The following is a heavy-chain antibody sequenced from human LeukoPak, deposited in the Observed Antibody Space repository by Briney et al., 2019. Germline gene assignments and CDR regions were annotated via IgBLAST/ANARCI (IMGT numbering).Heavy chain of an antibody. D-gene: IGHD3-16*01. CDR1: GFTFSSYA. CDR3: AKDKGGGYGNDGFDI. CDR2: ISGSDGST. V-gene: IGHV3-23*01. J-gene: IGHJ3*02. Sequence: PGGSLRLSCAASGFTFSSYAMSWVRQAPREGLEWVSAISGSDGSTYYADSVKGRFTISRDNSKNTLYLQMNSLRAEDTAVYYCAKDKGGGYGNDGFDIWGRGTMVTVSS.